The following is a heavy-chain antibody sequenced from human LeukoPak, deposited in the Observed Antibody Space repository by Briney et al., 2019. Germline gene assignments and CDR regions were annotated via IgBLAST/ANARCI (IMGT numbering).Heavy chain of an antibody. D-gene: IGHD3-16*02. Sequence: GGSLRLSCTASGFTFGDYAMSWFRQAPGKGLEWVGFIRSKAYGGTTEYAASVKGRFTISRDDSKSIAYLQMNSLKTEDTAVYYCTRDGHYDYVWGSYRYTNRGYYFDYWGQGTLVTVSS. CDR2: IRSKAYGGTT. J-gene: IGHJ4*02. V-gene: IGHV3-49*03. CDR1: GFTFGDYA. CDR3: TRDGHYDYVWGSYRYTNRGYYFDY.